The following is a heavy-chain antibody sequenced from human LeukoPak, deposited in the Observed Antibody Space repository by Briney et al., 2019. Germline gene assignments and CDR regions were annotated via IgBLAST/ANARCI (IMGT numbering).Heavy chain of an antibody. J-gene: IGHJ4*02. D-gene: IGHD3/OR15-3a*01. V-gene: IGHV3-15*01. CDR3: TAGLGRTHTDY. CDR2: IKTKTTGGSI. CDR1: GFIFNDCW. Sequence: PGGSLRLSCAASGFIFNDCWMSWVRQARGKGLEWVGLIKTKTTGGSIEYAAPVEGRFTISRDDSKNTLYLQMNSLRSEDTAIYYCTAGLGRTHTDYWGQGTLVTVSS.